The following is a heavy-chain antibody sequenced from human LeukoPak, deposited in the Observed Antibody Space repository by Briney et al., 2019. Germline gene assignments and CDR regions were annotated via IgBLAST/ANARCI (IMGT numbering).Heavy chain of an antibody. D-gene: IGHD4-11*01. CDR1: GYTFTSYG. CDR2: ISAYNGNT. J-gene: IGHJ4*02. CDR3: ARVYSNPTNQDY. V-gene: IGHV1-18*01. Sequence: ASVKVSCKASGYTFTSYGISWVRQAPGQGLEWMGWISAYNGNTNYAQKLQGRVTMTTDTSTSTAYMELRSLRSDDAAVYYCARVYSNPTNQDYWGQGTLVTVSS.